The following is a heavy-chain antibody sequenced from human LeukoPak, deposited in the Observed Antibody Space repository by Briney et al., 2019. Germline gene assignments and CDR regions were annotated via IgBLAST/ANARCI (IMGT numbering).Heavy chain of an antibody. Sequence: GASVKVSCKASGYTFTGYYVHWVRQAPGQGLEWMGWINPNSSDTNYAQKFQGRVTMTSDTSINTAYMELSRLTSDDTAVYFCARGQSLRADYWGQGTLVTVSS. CDR1: GYTFTGYY. CDR2: INPNSSDT. CDR3: ARGQSLRADY. J-gene: IGHJ4*02. D-gene: IGHD5-24*01. V-gene: IGHV1-2*02.